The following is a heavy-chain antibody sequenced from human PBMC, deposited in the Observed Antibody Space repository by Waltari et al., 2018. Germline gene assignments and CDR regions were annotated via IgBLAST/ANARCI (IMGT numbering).Heavy chain of an antibody. V-gene: IGHV5-51*01. J-gene: IGHJ3*02. CDR3: ARPHSSGDSSGYYLPDAFDI. Sequence: EVQLVQSGAEVKKPGESLKISCKGSGYSFTSYWIGWVRQMPGKGLEWMGIIYPGDSDPRNSPSFQGQVTISADKSISTAYLQWSSLKASDTAMYYCARPHSSGDSSGYYLPDAFDIWGQGTMVTVSS. CDR2: IYPGDSDP. CDR1: GYSFTSYW. D-gene: IGHD3-22*01.